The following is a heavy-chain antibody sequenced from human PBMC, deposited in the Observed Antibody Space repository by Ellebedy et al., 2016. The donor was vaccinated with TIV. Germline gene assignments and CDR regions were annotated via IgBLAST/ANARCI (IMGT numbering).Heavy chain of an antibody. CDR2: INPKRGGT. Sequence: AASVKVSCKASGYTFTGYYMHWVRQAPGQGLEWMGWINPKRGGTNYAQKFQGWVTMTSDTSISTAYMELSRMRSDDTAVYYCARDVESYSYFDYWGHGTLVTVSS. CDR3: ARDVESYSYFDY. D-gene: IGHD1-26*01. CDR1: GYTFTGYY. V-gene: IGHV1-2*04. J-gene: IGHJ4*01.